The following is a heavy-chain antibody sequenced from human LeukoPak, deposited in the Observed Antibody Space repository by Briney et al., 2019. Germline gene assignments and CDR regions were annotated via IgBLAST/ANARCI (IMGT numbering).Heavy chain of an antibody. J-gene: IGHJ6*03. V-gene: IGHV1-46*01. CDR1: GYTLTSYY. CDR2: INPSGGST. Sequence: ASVKVSCKATGYTLTSYYMHLVRQAPGQRVEWMGIINPSGGSTSYAQKFQGRVTMTRDMSTSTVYMELSSLRSEDTAVYYCARAGDYYMDVWGKGTTVTVSS. CDR3: ARAGDYYMDV.